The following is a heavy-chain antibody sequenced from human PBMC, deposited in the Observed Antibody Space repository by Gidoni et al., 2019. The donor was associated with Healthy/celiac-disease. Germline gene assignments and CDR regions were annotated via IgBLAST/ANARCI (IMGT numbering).Heavy chain of an antibody. Sequence: QVQLVQSGAEVKKPGASVKVSCKASGYTFTRYYMHWVRQAPGQGLEWMGIINPSGGSTSYAQKFQGRVTMTRDTSTSTVYMELSSLRSEDTAVYYCARAYGGNSRPYYYYGMDVWGQGTTVTVSS. CDR3: ARAYGGNSRPYYYYGMDV. D-gene: IGHD2-21*02. V-gene: IGHV1-46*03. CDR1: GYTFTRYY. CDR2: INPSGGST. J-gene: IGHJ6*02.